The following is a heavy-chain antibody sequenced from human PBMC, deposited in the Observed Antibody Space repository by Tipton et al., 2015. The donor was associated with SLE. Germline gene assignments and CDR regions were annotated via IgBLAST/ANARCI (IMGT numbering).Heavy chain of an antibody. CDR1: SGSISSGSYY. J-gene: IGHJ4*02. Sequence: PGLVKPSETLSLTCTVSSGSISSGSYYWTWVRQPAGKRLEWIGRMYTSGSTTYNPSLQSRVTISVDTSKNQFSLKLNSVTAADTAVYYCAGRMGDFDYWGQGTVVTVSS. CDR3: AGRMGDFDY. CDR2: MYTSGST. D-gene: IGHD1-26*01. V-gene: IGHV4-61*02.